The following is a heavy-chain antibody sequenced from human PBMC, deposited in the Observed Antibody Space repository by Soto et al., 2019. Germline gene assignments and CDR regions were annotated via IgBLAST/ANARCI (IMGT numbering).Heavy chain of an antibody. CDR3: ARDPPTGTTLEWADS. Sequence: EVQLVESGGGLVKPGGYLRLSCAASGFSFSSDSMGWVRQAPGKGLEWVSSISSSGSFKNYADSVKGRFTISRDNAKNSLYLLLSGLKEEDTAVYYCARDPPTGTTLEWADSWGQGTLVTVSS. CDR1: GFSFSSDS. J-gene: IGHJ4*02. D-gene: IGHD1-7*01. V-gene: IGHV3-21*01. CDR2: ISSSGSFK.